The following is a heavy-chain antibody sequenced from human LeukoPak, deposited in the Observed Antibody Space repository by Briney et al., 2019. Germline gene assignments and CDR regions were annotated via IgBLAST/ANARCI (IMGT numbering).Heavy chain of an antibody. J-gene: IGHJ3*02. Sequence: GESLKISCETSGYSFTSYWIGWVRQMPGKGLEWMGILYPGDSNTRYSPSFQGQVTISADKSISTAYLQWSSLKASDTAMYYCARRVDSIDAFDIWGQGTVVTVSS. V-gene: IGHV5-51*01. CDR2: LYPGDSNT. D-gene: IGHD3-22*01. CDR3: ARRVDSIDAFDI. CDR1: GYSFTSYW.